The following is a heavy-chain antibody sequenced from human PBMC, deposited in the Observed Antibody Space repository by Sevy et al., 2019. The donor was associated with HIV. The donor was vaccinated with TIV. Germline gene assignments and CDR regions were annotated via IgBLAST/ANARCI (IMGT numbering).Heavy chain of an antibody. D-gene: IGHD6-6*01. J-gene: IGHJ4*02. Sequence: SETLSLTCTVSGGSVSSGSYYWSWIRQPPGKGLEWIGYIYYSGSTNCNPSLKSRVTISVDTSKNQFSLKLSSVTAADTAVYYCARDGGQLGFFDYWGQGTLVTVSS. CDR3: ARDGGQLGFFDY. CDR1: GGSVSSGSYY. V-gene: IGHV4-61*01. CDR2: IYYSGST.